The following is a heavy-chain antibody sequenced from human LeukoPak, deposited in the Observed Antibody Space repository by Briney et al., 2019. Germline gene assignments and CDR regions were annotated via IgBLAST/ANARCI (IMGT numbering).Heavy chain of an antibody. CDR3: AINRGGNWFDP. V-gene: IGHV1-69*06. CDR2: IIPIFGTA. Sequence: GASVKVSCKASGGTFSNYAISWVRQAPGQGLEWMGGIIPIFGTANYAQKFQGRVTITADKSTSTAYMELSSLRSEDTAVYYCAINRGGNWFDPWGQGTLVTVSS. CDR1: GGTFSNYA. D-gene: IGHD4-23*01. J-gene: IGHJ5*02.